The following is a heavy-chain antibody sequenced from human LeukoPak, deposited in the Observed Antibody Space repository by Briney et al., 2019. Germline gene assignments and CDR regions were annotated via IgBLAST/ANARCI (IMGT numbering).Heavy chain of an antibody. J-gene: IGHJ4*02. D-gene: IGHD5-12*01. CDR2: IFPGDSDT. CDR3: ARQKDSGYVPFDY. V-gene: IGHV5-51*01. Sequence: GESLKISCKGSGYSFTSYWIGWVRQMPGKDLEWMGIIFPGDSDTRYSPSFQGQVTISADKSISTAYLQWSSLKASDTAMYYCARQKDSGYVPFDYWGQGTLVTVSS. CDR1: GYSFTSYW.